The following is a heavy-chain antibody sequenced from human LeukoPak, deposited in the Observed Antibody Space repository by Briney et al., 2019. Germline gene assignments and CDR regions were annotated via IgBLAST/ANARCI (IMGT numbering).Heavy chain of an antibody. CDR3: ARGRIAGVRDY. Sequence: ASVKVSYQASGYTFTSYGISWVRQAPGQWLEWMGWISVYNGNTNYAQKLQGRVTMTADTSTSTAYMELRSLRSDDTAVYYCARGRIAGVRDYWGQGTLVTVSS. J-gene: IGHJ4*02. V-gene: IGHV1-18*01. D-gene: IGHD1-26*01. CDR1: GYTFTSYG. CDR2: ISVYNGNT.